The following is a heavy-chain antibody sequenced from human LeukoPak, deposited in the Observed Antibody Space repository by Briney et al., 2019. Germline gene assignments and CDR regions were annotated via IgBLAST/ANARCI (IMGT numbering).Heavy chain of an antibody. J-gene: IGHJ4*02. D-gene: IGHD5-18*01. V-gene: IGHV4-61*08. Sequence: SETLSLTCTVSGGSISSGDYYRSWIRQPPGKGLEWIGYVSYSGSTDYNPSLKSRVSISIDTSKNQFSLRLRSVTAADTAVYYCARENDRYGRIDYWGQGTLVTVSS. CDR1: GGSISSGDYY. CDR3: ARENDRYGRIDY. CDR2: VSYSGST.